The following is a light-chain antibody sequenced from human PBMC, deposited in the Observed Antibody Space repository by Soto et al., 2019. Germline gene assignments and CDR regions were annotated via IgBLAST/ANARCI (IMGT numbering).Light chain of an antibody. CDR3: QQGYNSPPLT. CDR2: AAS. Sequence: DIHMTQSPSSLSASVGDSVTITCRASQSITSSLNWYKQKPGQAPKLLIYAASSLQSGVPSRFRVGGLRTDFTLNFSSLQPDYFATYYCQQGYNSPPLTFGGGP. J-gene: IGKJ4*01. V-gene: IGKV1-39*01. CDR1: QSITSS.